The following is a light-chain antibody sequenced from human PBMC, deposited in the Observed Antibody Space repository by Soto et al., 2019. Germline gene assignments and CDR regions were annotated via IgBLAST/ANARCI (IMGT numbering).Light chain of an antibody. CDR1: QSISSW. V-gene: IGKV1-5*03. Sequence: DIQMTQSPSSLSASVGDRVTITCRASQSISSWLAWYQQKPGKAPKLLIYKASSLESGVPSGFSGSGSGTEFTLTINSLQPDDFATYYCQQYTSYPYTFGQVTKLEIK. CDR2: KAS. J-gene: IGKJ2*01. CDR3: QQYTSYPYT.